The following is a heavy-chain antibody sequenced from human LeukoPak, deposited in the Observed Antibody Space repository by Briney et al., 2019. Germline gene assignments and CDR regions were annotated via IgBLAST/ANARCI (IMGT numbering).Heavy chain of an antibody. CDR2: INAGNGNT. CDR3: ARAMVRGVTINWFDP. Sequence: XSVKVSCKASGYTFTSYAMHWVRQAPGQRLEWMGWINAGNGNTKYSQKFQGRVTITRDTSASTAYMELSSLRSEDTAVYYCARAMVRGVTINWFDPWGQGTLVTVSS. V-gene: IGHV1-3*01. J-gene: IGHJ5*02. D-gene: IGHD3-10*01. CDR1: GYTFTSYA.